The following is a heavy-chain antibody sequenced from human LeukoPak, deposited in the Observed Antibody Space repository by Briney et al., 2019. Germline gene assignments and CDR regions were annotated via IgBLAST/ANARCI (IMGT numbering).Heavy chain of an antibody. J-gene: IGHJ4*02. CDR1: GFTFSNYW. Sequence: GGSLRLSCAASGFTFSNYWMSWVRQAPGKGLEWVANIREDGTEKKYVDSVKGRFTISRDNAKKSLSLQMSSLRAEDTAVYYCARDNRDGPPEYWGQGILVTVSS. D-gene: IGHD3-10*01. CDR3: ARDNRDGPPEY. V-gene: IGHV3-7*01. CDR2: IREDGTEK.